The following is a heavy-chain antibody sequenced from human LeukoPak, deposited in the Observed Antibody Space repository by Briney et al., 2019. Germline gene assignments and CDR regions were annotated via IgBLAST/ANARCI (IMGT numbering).Heavy chain of an antibody. CDR3: AKASVDWYYFDY. D-gene: IGHD5-12*01. CDR1: GFTFSSYA. J-gene: IGHJ4*02. V-gene: IGHV3-23*01. Sequence: GGSLRLSCAASGFTFSSYAVSWVRQAPGKGLEWVSAISGSGGSTYYADSVKGRFTISRDNSKNTLYLQMNSLRAEDTAVYYCAKASVDWYYFDYWGQGTLVTVSS. CDR2: ISGSGGST.